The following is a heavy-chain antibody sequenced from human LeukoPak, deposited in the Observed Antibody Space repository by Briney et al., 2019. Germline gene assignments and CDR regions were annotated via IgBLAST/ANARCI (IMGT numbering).Heavy chain of an antibody. D-gene: IGHD6-19*01. Sequence: PSETLSLTCTVSGGSISSGSYYWSWIRQPPGKGLEWIGYIYHSGSTYYNPSLKSRVTISVDRSKNQFSLKLSSVTAADTAVYYCARDPSIAVAGTTYWGQGTLVTVSS. CDR3: ARDPSIAVAGTTY. CDR2: IYHSGST. J-gene: IGHJ4*02. V-gene: IGHV4-30-2*01. CDR1: GGSISSGSYY.